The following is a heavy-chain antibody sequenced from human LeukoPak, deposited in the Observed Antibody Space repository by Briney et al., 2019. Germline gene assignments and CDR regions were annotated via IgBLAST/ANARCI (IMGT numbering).Heavy chain of an antibody. V-gene: IGHV4-30-2*01. D-gene: IGHD4-17*01. J-gene: IGHJ5*02. Sequence: PSETLSLTCAVSGGSISSGGYSWSWIRQPPGKGLEWIGYIYHSGSTHYNPSPKSRVTISVDRSKNQFSLKLSSVTAADTAVYYCARGATVTTLDPWGQGTLVTVSS. CDR3: ARGATVTTLDP. CDR2: IYHSGST. CDR1: GGSISSGGYS.